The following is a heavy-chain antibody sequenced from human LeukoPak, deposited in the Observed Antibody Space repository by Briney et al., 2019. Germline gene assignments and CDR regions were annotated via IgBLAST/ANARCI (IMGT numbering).Heavy chain of an antibody. D-gene: IGHD3-22*01. CDR2: IKQDGREK. CDR1: GFTFSSYW. J-gene: IGHJ4*02. Sequence: GGSLRLSCAASGFTFSSYWMSWVRQAPGKGLEWVANIKQDGREKYYVDSVKGRFTISRDNSKNSLYLQMNSLRAEDTALYYCAKDYDSRGYYYHFDYWGQGTLVTVSS. V-gene: IGHV3-7*03. CDR3: AKDYDSRGYYYHFDY.